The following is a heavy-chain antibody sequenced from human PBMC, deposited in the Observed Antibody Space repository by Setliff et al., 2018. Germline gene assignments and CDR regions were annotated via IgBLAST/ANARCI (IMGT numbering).Heavy chain of an antibody. J-gene: IGHJ6*03. CDR1: AASLGSHN. D-gene: IGHD3-3*01. CDR3: ARVSGFLYMDV. Sequence: TSETLSLTCTVSAASLGSHNWIWIRQPAGKGLEWIGRIYTSGDTNYNPSLKTRVIMSVDTSKNQISLILSSVTAADTAVYYCARVSGFLYMDVWGKGTTVTVSS. CDR2: IYTSGDT. V-gene: IGHV4-4*07.